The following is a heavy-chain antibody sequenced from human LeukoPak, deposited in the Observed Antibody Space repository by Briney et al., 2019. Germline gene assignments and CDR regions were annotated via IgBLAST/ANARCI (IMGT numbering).Heavy chain of an antibody. CDR2: LYSNGGK. V-gene: IGHV3-66*03. J-gene: IGHJ5*02. CDR3: VRDRAEGRAWVEFDP. CDR1: GFSVSSYG. Sequence: GGSLRLSCVASGFSVSSYGMSWVRQAPGKAPEWVSLLYSNGGKYYADSVQGRFIISRDNSKNTLYLQMNNLRVEDTAVYHCVRDRAEGRAWVEFDPWCQGTVVTVSS.